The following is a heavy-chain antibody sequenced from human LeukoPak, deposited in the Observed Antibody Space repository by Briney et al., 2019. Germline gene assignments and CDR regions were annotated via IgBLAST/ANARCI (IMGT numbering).Heavy chain of an antibody. CDR2: ISGSGGST. V-gene: IGHV3-23*01. CDR3: AKDERNWNYNLASQTYD. J-gene: IGHJ4*02. Sequence: GGSLRLSCAASGFTFSSYAMSWVRQAPGKGLEWVSAISGSGGSTYYADSVKGRFTISRDNSKNTLYLQMSSLRAEDTAVYYCAKDERNWNYNLASQTYDWGQGTLVTVCS. D-gene: IGHD1-7*01. CDR1: GFTFSSYA.